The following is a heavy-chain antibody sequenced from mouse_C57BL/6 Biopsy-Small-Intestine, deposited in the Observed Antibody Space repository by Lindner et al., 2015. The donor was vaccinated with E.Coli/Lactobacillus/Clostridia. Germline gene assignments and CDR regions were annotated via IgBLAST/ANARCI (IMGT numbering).Heavy chain of an antibody. J-gene: IGHJ1*01. D-gene: IGHD2-4*01. CDR3: ARDTGDMIRGPTGGLDV. Sequence: SVKVSCKASGYTFSSNYLHWVRQAPGQGLEWMGIINPSGGSTRYAPKFQDRVTMTRDTSTSTVYMELSSLRSEDTAVYFCARDTGDMIRGPTGGLDVWGQGTTVAVSS. V-gene: IGHV1-53*01. CDR2: INPSGGST. CDR1: GYTFSSNY.